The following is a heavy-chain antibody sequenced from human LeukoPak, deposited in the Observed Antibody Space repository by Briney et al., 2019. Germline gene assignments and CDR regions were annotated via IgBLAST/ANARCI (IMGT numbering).Heavy chain of an antibody. Sequence: SETLSLTCTVSGGSISSYYWSWIRQPAGKGLEWIGRIYTSGSTNYNPSLKSRVTMSVDTSKNQFSLKLSSVTAADTAVYYCARDLGPGVYYYYYYMDVWGKGTTVTVSS. CDR1: GGSISSYY. J-gene: IGHJ6*03. CDR2: IYTSGST. D-gene: IGHD3-10*01. CDR3: ARDLGPGVYYYYYYMDV. V-gene: IGHV4-4*07.